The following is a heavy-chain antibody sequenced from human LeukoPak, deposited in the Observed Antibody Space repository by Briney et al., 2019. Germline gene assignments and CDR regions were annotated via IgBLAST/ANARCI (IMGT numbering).Heavy chain of an antibody. Sequence: PSETLSLTCAVSGYSISSGYYWGWIRQPPGKGLEWIGSIYHSGSTYYNPSLKSRVTISVDTPKNQFSLKLSSVTAADTAVYYCARLGAAAGYFDYWGQGTLVTVSS. D-gene: IGHD6-13*01. CDR1: GYSISSGYY. V-gene: IGHV4-38-2*01. CDR2: IYHSGST. J-gene: IGHJ4*02. CDR3: ARLGAAAGYFDY.